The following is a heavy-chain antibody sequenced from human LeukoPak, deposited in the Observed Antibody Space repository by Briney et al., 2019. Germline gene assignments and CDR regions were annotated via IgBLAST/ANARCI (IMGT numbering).Heavy chain of an antibody. CDR2: INTDGTST. D-gene: IGHD3-3*01. CDR1: GFTFSSYW. V-gene: IGHV3-74*01. J-gene: IGHJ4*02. CDR3: ARERALSGLEDY. Sequence: GGSLRLSCAASGFTFSSYWMHWVRQAPGKGLVWVSRINTDGTSTTYADSVKGRFTISRDNAKYTLYLQMNSLRAEDTAVYYCARERALSGLEDYWGQGTLVTVSS.